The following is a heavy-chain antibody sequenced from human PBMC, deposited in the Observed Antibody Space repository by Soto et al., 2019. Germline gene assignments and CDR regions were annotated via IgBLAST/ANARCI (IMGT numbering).Heavy chain of an antibody. CDR1: GGSISSGGYY. Sequence: PSETLSLTCTVSGGSISSGGYYWSWIRQHPGKGLEWIGYIYYSGSTYYNPSLKSRVTISVDTSKNQFSLKLSSVTAADTAVYYCAGATYYGMDVWGQGTTVTVPS. J-gene: IGHJ6*02. CDR2: IYYSGST. CDR3: AGATYYGMDV. V-gene: IGHV4-31*03.